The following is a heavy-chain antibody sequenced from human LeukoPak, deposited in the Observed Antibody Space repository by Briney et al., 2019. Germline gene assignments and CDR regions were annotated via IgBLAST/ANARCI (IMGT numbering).Heavy chain of an antibody. V-gene: IGHV3-23*01. CDR3: AKGLYHYYGSGTYTLDH. CDR1: GFTFSSYA. Sequence: GGSLRLSCAASGFTFSSYAMSWVRQAPGKGLEWVSAISGSGGSTYYADSVKGRFTISRDNSKNTLYLQMKSLRAEDTALYYCAKGLYHYYGSGTYTLDHWGQGTQVTVSS. J-gene: IGHJ4*02. CDR2: ISGSGGST. D-gene: IGHD3-10*01.